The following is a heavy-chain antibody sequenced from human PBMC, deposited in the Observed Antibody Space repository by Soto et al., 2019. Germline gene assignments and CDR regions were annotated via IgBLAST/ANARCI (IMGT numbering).Heavy chain of an antibody. Sequence: GSLRLSCAASGFTFSSYAMSWVRQAPGKGLEWVSAISGSGGSTYYADSVKGRFTISRDNSKNTLFLQMNSLRAEDTALYYCAKDLEGISAAGTFDIWGQGTMVTVSS. D-gene: IGHD6-13*01. J-gene: IGHJ3*02. CDR3: AKDLEGISAAGTFDI. V-gene: IGHV3-23*01. CDR2: ISGSGGST. CDR1: GFTFSSYA.